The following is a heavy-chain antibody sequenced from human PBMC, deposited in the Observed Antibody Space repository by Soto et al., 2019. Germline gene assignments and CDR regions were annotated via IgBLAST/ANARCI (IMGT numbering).Heavy chain of an antibody. D-gene: IGHD3-22*01. CDR3: ARVGTPYYYDSSGYLDY. Sequence: SETLSLTCTVAGGXISSYYWSWIRQPPGKGLEWIGYIYYSGSTNYNPSLKSRVTISVDTSKNQFSLKLSSVTAADTAVYYCARVGTPYYYDSSGYLDYWGQGTLVTVSS. J-gene: IGHJ4*02. V-gene: IGHV4-59*01. CDR1: GGXISSYY. CDR2: IYYSGST.